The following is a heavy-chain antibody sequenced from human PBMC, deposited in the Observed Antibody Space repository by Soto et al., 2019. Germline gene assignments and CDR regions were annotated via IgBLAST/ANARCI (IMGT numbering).Heavy chain of an antibody. CDR3: ASKAACGGDCYAFDS. D-gene: IGHD2-21*02. Sequence: QVYLVQSGAEVKKPGSSVKISCKASGGIFSSNTINWVRQAAGQGLEWMGGIIPLFGTANYAEKIQGRVTSTADKSTKTEYMELTSLRSEDTAVYYCASKAACGGDCYAFDSWGQGTLVTVSS. V-gene: IGHV1-69*06. J-gene: IGHJ4*02. CDR2: IIPLFGTA. CDR1: GGIFSSNT.